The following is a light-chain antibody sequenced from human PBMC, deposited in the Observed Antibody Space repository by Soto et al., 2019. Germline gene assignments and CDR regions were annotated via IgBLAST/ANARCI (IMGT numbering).Light chain of an antibody. CDR2: DVT. CDR1: SNDIGPYNY. V-gene: IGLV2-14*03. J-gene: IGLJ2*01. Sequence: QSALTQPASVSGSPGQSITISCTGTSNDIGPYNYVSWYQQHPGKAPRLLICDVTNRPSGVSDRFSGSKSGRTASLTISGLQAEDEADYYCSSYTSIIAVVFGGGTKVTVL. CDR3: SSYTSIIAVV.